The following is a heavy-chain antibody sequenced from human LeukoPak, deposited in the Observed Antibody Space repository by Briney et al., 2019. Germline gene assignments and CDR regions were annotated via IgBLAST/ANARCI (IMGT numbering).Heavy chain of an antibody. V-gene: IGHV4-39*07. Sequence: SETLSLTCTVSGGSISSSSYYWGWIRQPPGKGLEWIGSINYSGSTYYNPSLKSRVTISVDTSKNQFSLKLTSVTAADTAVYYCARDLLWDYGSGSYYPWGQGTLVTVSS. CDR1: GGSISSSSYY. CDR3: ARDLLWDYGSGSYYP. CDR2: INYSGST. J-gene: IGHJ5*02. D-gene: IGHD3-10*01.